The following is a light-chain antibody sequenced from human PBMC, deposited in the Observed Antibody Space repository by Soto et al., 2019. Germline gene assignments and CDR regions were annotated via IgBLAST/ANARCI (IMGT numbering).Light chain of an antibody. CDR3: SSYTTYGTLCYA. Sequence: QSVLTQPASVSGSPGQSITIACAGTNSDVGGYNFVSWYQQHPMKAPKLIIYEVTKRPSGVSNRFSGSKSGKTASLTISALQSEHEADYYCSSYTTYGTLCYAFGTGTKVTV. J-gene: IGLJ1*01. V-gene: IGLV2-14*01. CDR2: EVT. CDR1: NSDVGGYNF.